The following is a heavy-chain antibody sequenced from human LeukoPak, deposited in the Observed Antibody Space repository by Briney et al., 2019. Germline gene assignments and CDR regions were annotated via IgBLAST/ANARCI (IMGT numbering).Heavy chain of an antibody. J-gene: IGHJ4*02. CDR3: AWGVGATGGLGY. Sequence: SETLSLTCTVSGGSISSYYWSWIRQPPGKGLEWIGYIYYSGSTNYNPSLKSRVTISVDTSKNQFSLKLSSVTAADTAVYYCAWGVGATGGLGYWGQGTLVTVSS. D-gene: IGHD1-26*01. CDR1: GGSISSYY. V-gene: IGHV4-59*01. CDR2: IYYSGST.